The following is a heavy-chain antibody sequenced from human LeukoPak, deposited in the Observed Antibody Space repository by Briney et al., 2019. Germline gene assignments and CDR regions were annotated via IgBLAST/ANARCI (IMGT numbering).Heavy chain of an antibody. CDR3: AKCIWLRGKFDY. J-gene: IGHJ4*02. V-gene: IGHV3-23*01. Sequence: PGGSLRLSCAASGFTFSSYAMSWVRQAPGKGLEWVSAISGSGGSTYYADSVKDRFTTSRDNSKNTLYLQMNSLRAEDTAVYYCAKCIWLRGKFDYWGQGTLVTVSS. D-gene: IGHD2-8*01. CDR2: ISGSGGST. CDR1: GFTFSSYA.